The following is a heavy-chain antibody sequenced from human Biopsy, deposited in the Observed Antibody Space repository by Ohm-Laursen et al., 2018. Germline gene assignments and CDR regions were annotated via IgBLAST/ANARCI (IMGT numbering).Heavy chain of an antibody. D-gene: IGHD2-2*01. CDR3: ARTRLSIVIKPAAVVFDN. CDR2: ISSSGGTT. CDR1: GFIFSEYY. Sequence: GSLRLSCAASGFIFSEYYMSWIRQAPGKGLEWLSYISSSGGTTDYADSVKGRFTISRDNAKNSLHLQMNSLRPEDTAVYYCARTRLSIVIKPAAVVFDNWGQGTLVTVSS. J-gene: IGHJ4*02. V-gene: IGHV3-11*01.